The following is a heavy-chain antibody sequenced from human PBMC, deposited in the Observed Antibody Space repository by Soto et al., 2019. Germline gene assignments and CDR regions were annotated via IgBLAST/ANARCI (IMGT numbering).Heavy chain of an antibody. V-gene: IGHV1-18*01. CDR2: ISTYNGNT. CDR1: GYTFSSYG. D-gene: IGHD3-10*01. CDR3: ARASGASGSYSSN. J-gene: IGHJ4*02. Sequence: QVQLVQSGAEVKRPGASVKVSCTASGYTFSSYGISWVRQAPGQGLAWMGWISTYNGNTNYAQKVKGRVTMTTATSTNTAYMELRSLRSDDTAVYYCARASGASGSYSSNWGQGTLVTVSS.